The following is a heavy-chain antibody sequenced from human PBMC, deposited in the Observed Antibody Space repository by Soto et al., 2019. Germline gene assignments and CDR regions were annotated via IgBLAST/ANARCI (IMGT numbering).Heavy chain of an antibody. V-gene: IGHV3-30*18. Sequence: GGSLRLSCAASGFTFSSYGMHWVRQAPGKGLEWVAVISYDGSNKYYADSVKGRFTIPRDNSKNTLYLQMNSLRAEDTAVYYCAKEGGWYYFDYWGQGTLVTVSS. CDR1: GFTFSSYG. D-gene: IGHD6-19*01. J-gene: IGHJ4*02. CDR2: ISYDGSNK. CDR3: AKEGGWYYFDY.